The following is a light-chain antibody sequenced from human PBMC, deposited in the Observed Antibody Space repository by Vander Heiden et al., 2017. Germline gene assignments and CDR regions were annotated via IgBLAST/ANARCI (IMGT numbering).Light chain of an antibody. CDR2: ATS. J-gene: IGKJ2*02. Sequence: AMPMAQSPSSLSASTGDTVTITCRASEDIGRYLRWFQVKGGKAPKLLIYATSALQTGVPSRFSGSGSATEFTLTISGLQAEDLATYYCQQTDAIPWTFGRGTTVDIK. CDR1: EDIGRY. CDR3: QQTDAIPWT. V-gene: IGKV1-8*01.